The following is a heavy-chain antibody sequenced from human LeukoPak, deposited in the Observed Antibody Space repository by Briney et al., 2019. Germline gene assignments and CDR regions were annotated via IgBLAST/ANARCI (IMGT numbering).Heavy chain of an antibody. CDR2: IKQDGNEK. V-gene: IGHV3-7*03. Sequence: GGSLRLSCAASGFTFSSSWMTWVRQAPGKGLEWVANIKQDGNEKYYADSVKGRFTISRGNSKNSLYLQMSSLRAEDTAVYYCVKDRVWLYYWGQGTLVTVSS. CDR1: GFTFSSSW. D-gene: IGHD3-10*01. J-gene: IGHJ4*02. CDR3: VKDRVWLYY.